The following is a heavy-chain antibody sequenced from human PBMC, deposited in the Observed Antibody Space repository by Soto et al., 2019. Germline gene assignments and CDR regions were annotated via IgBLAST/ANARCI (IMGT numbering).Heavy chain of an antibody. CDR3: ARHATTLYYFDY. D-gene: IGHD1-1*01. CDR2: IYYSGST. Sequence: QVQLQESGPGLVKPSETLSLTCTVSGGSISSYYWSWIRQPPGKGLEWIGYIYYSGSTNYNPSLKSRVTISVDTSKNQFSLKLSSVTAADTAVYYCARHATTLYYFDYWGQGTLVTVSS. V-gene: IGHV4-59*08. J-gene: IGHJ4*02. CDR1: GGSISSYY.